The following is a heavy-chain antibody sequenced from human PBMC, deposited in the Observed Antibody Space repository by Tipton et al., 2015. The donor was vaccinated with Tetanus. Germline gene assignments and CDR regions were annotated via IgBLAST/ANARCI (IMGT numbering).Heavy chain of an antibody. J-gene: IGHJ5*02. CDR2: IYYSGST. CDR3: ARDRPNYYGSGAADWFDP. Sequence: TLSLTCTVSGGSISSGGYYWSWIRQHPGKGLEWIGYIYYSGSTYYNPSLESRVTISVDTSKNQFSLKLSSVTAADTAVYYCARDRPNYYGSGAADWFDPWGQGTLVTVSS. V-gene: IGHV4-31*03. D-gene: IGHD3-10*01. CDR1: GGSISSGGYY.